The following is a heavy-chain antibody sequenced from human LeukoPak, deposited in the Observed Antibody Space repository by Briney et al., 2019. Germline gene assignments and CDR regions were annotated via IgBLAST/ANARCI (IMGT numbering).Heavy chain of an antibody. CDR2: INAGNGNT. D-gene: IGHD3-22*01. Sequence: ASMKVSCKASGYTFTSYAMHWVRQAPGQRLEWMGWINAGNGNTKYSQKFQGRVTITRDTSASTAYMELSGLRSEDTAVYYCARDIPRVTMIVVVIPGIPDYWGQGTPVTVSS. V-gene: IGHV1-3*01. J-gene: IGHJ4*02. CDR1: GYTFTSYA. CDR3: ARDIPRVTMIVVVIPGIPDY.